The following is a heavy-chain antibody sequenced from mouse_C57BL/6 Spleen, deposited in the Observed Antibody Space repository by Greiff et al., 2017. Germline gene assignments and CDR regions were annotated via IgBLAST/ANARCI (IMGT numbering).Heavy chain of an antibody. D-gene: IGHD1-1*01. CDR1: GYTFTSYW. CDR3: ARRGSSYPYYAMDY. CDR2: IDPSDSYT. Sequence: VQLQQPGAELVMPGASVKLSCKASGYTFTSYWMHWVKQRPGQGLEWIGEIDPSDSYTNYNQKFKGKSTLTVDKSSSTAYMQLSSLTSEDSAVYYRARRGSSYPYYAMDYWGQGTSVTVSS. J-gene: IGHJ4*01. V-gene: IGHV1-69*01.